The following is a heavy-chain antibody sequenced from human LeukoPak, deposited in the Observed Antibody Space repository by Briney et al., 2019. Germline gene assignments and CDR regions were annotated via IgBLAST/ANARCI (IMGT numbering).Heavy chain of an antibody. J-gene: IGHJ4*02. CDR2: ISWNSGSI. V-gene: IGHV3-9*01. D-gene: IGHD1-26*01. CDR3: ARERGAVYY. Sequence: PGRSLRLSCAASGFTFDDYAMHWVRQAPGKGLEWVSGISWNSGSIGYADSVKGRFTISRDNARNSLYLQMNSLRAEDTALYYCARERGAVYYWGQGTLVTVSS. CDR1: GFTFDDYA.